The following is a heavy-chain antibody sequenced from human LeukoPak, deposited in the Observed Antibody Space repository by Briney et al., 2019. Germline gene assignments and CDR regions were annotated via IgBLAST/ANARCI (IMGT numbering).Heavy chain of an antibody. J-gene: IGHJ4*02. D-gene: IGHD2-21*02. CDR1: GYTFTSYG. Sequence: ASVKVSCKASGYTFTSYGISWVRQAPGQGLEWMGWISAYNGNTNYAQKLQGRVTLTTDTSTSTAYMGLGSLRSDDTAVYYCARARRGGDHDSYFDYWGQGTLVTVSS. CDR3: ARARRGGDHDSYFDY. V-gene: IGHV1-18*01. CDR2: ISAYNGNT.